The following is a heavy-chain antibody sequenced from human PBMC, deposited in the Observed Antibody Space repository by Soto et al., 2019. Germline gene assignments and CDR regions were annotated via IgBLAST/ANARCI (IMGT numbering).Heavy chain of an antibody. CDR2: ISAYNGNT. Sequence: ASVKVSCTASGYTFTSYGISWVRQAPGQGLEWMGWISAYNGNTNYAQKLQGRVTMTTDTSTSTAYMELRSLRSDDTAVYYCARVAPLELRYFDWLTEQPYYMDVWGKGTTVTVSS. CDR1: GYTFTSYG. J-gene: IGHJ6*03. CDR3: ARVAPLELRYFDWLTEQPYYMDV. V-gene: IGHV1-18*01. D-gene: IGHD3-9*01.